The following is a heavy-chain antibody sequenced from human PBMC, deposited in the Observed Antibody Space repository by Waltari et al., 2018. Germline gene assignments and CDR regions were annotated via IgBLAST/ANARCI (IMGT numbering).Heavy chain of an antibody. D-gene: IGHD3-9*01. V-gene: IGHV4-61*02. Sequence: QVQLQESGPGLVKPSQTLSLTCTVSGGSISSGSYYWSWIRQPAGKGLEWIGRIYTSGSTNYNPSLKSRVTISVDTSKNQFSLKLSSVTAADTAVYYCARISSYDILTGYYHTYYFDYWGQGTLVTVSS. CDR3: ARISSYDILTGYYHTYYFDY. J-gene: IGHJ4*02. CDR1: GGSISSGSYY. CDR2: IYTSGST.